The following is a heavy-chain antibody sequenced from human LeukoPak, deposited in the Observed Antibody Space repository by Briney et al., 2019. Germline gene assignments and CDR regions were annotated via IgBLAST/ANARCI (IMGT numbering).Heavy chain of an antibody. Sequence: GGSLRLSCAASGFTVSSNYMSWVRQAPGKGLEWVANIKQDGSEKYYVDSVKGRFTISRDNAKNSLYLQMNSLRAEDTAVYYCARDFADYWGQGTLVTVSS. J-gene: IGHJ4*02. CDR1: GFTVSSNY. CDR2: IKQDGSEK. CDR3: ARDFADY. V-gene: IGHV3-7*01.